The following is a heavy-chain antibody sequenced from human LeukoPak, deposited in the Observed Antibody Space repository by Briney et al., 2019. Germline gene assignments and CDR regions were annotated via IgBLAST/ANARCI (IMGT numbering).Heavy chain of an antibody. CDR1: GYTFTGYY. CDR3: AREGFYCSSTSCTPFDY. D-gene: IGHD2-2*01. CDR2: INPNSGGT. J-gene: IGHJ4*02. Sequence: ASVKASCKASGYTFTGYYMHWVRQAPGQGLEWMGWINPNSGGTNYAQKFQGRVTMTRDTSISTAYMELSRLRSDDTAVYYCAREGFYCSSTSCTPFDYWGQGTLVTVSS. V-gene: IGHV1-2*02.